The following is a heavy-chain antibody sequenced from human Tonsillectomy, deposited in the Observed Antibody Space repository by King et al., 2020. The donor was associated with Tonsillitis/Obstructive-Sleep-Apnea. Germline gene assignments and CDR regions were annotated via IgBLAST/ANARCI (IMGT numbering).Heavy chain of an antibody. D-gene: IGHD3-3*01. CDR1: GGSFSGYY. V-gene: IGHV4-34*01. CDR3: ARTPTEGEPYYDFWS. J-gene: IGHJ4*02. CDR2: INHSGST. Sequence: VQLQQWGAGLLKPSETLSLTCAVYGGSFSGYYWSWIRQPPGKGLEWIGEINHSGSTNYNPSLKSRVTISVDTSKNQFSLKLSSLTAADTAVYYCARTPTEGEPYYDFWSWGQGTLVAVSS.